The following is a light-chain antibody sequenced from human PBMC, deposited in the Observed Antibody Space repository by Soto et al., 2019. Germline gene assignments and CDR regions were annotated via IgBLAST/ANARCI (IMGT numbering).Light chain of an antibody. CDR1: QSVSSS. CDR2: GAS. CDR3: QQYGSSRT. V-gene: IGKV3-20*01. J-gene: IGKJ1*01. Sequence: EIVLTQSPGTLSLSPGERATLSCRASQSVSSSSAWYQQKPGQAPRLLIYGASSRATGIPDRFSGSGSGTDFTLTISRLEPEDFAVYYCQQYGSSRTFGQGTKV.